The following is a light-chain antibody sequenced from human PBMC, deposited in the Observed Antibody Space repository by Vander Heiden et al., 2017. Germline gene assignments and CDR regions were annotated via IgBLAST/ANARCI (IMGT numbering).Light chain of an antibody. Sequence: EIVLTQSPGTMSWSPGERVTLSCRASQSVSSYLAWYQQKPGQAPSLLIYDASTRATGIPGRFSGSGSGTDFTLTISSLRHEDSAVYYCQQRSNWPPLTFGGGTKVEIK. CDR1: QSVSSY. J-gene: IGKJ4*01. V-gene: IGKV3-11*01. CDR2: DAS. CDR3: QQRSNWPPLT.